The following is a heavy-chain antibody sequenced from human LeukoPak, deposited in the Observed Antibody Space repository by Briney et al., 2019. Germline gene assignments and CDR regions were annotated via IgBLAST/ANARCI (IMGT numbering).Heavy chain of an antibody. CDR2: ISGSGGST. V-gene: IGHV3-23*01. J-gene: IGHJ4*02. CDR1: GFTFSSYA. Sequence: GGSLRLSCAASGFTFSSYAMSWVRQAPGKGLEWVSAISGSGGSTNYADSVKGRFTISRDNSKNTLYLQMNSLRAEDTAVYYCAKDGADYGDYADYWGQGTLVTVSS. D-gene: IGHD4-17*01. CDR3: AKDGADYGDYADY.